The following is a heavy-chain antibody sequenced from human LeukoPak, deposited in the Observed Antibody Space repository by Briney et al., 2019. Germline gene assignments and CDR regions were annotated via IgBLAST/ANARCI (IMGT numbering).Heavy chain of an antibody. CDR3: ASGDGYNGGVFDY. Sequence: GESLKISCKGSGYRFTNYWIAWVRQTPEKGLEWMGIIYPGDSDTTYNPSFRGQVTISADRSISTAYLQWASLVASDTAMYFCASGDGYNGGVFDYWGQGTLVTVAS. D-gene: IGHD5-12*01. CDR2: IYPGDSDT. V-gene: IGHV5-51*01. CDR1: GYRFTNYW. J-gene: IGHJ4*02.